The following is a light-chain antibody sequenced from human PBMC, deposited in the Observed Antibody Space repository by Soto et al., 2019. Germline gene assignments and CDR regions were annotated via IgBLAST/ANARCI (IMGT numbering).Light chain of an antibody. CDR2: YAS. Sequence: EIMMTQSPATLSVSPGERATLSCRASQSVGNNLAWYQQKPGQTPRLLIYYASTRATGIPARFSGSGSGTESTLTITSRQSEDFALSYCQQHHDWPHITFGQGTRLEIK. J-gene: IGKJ5*01. CDR1: QSVGNN. CDR3: QQHHDWPHIT. V-gene: IGKV3-15*01.